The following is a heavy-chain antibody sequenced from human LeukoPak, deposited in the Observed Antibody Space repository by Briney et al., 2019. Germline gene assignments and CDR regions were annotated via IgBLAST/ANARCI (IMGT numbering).Heavy chain of an antibody. V-gene: IGHV3-23*01. D-gene: IGHD6-13*01. Sequence: GGSLRLSCAASGFTFSSYAMSWVRQAPGKGLEWVSAISGSGGSTYYADSVKGLFTISRDNSKNTLYLQMNSLRAEDTAVYYCAKDVGIAAAGTIDYWGQGTLVTVSS. CDR3: AKDVGIAAAGTIDY. CDR2: ISGSGGST. CDR1: GFTFSSYA. J-gene: IGHJ4*02.